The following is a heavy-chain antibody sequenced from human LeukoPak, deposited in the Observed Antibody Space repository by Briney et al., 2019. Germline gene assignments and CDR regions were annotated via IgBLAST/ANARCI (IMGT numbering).Heavy chain of an antibody. CDR1: GFTFSDYY. V-gene: IGHV3-11*04. Sequence: GGSLRLSCAASGFTFSDYYMSCIRQAPGKGLEWVSYISSSGSTIYYADSVKGRFTISRDNAKNSLYLQMNSLRAEDTAVYYCARGGYYYDSSGYPSTIDYWGQGTLVTVSS. CDR2: ISSSGSTI. D-gene: IGHD3-22*01. CDR3: ARGGYYYDSSGYPSTIDY. J-gene: IGHJ4*02.